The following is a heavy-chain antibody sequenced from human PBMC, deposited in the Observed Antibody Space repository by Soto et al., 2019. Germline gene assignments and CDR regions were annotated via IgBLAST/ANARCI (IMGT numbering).Heavy chain of an antibody. J-gene: IGHJ4*01. V-gene: IGHV4-38-2*02. CDR1: VYSIRSGSY. CDR2: IYHGGPT. Sequence: PSETLSLTCTVSVYSIRSGSYWACVRQPPGKGQEWIASIYHGGPTFYNPSLKSRITISVDTPNNQFSLKLTSVTAADTAVYYCARVHVMVVAGSTFDYWGHGPLVTVSS. D-gene: IGHD6-19*01. CDR3: ARVHVMVVAGSTFDY.